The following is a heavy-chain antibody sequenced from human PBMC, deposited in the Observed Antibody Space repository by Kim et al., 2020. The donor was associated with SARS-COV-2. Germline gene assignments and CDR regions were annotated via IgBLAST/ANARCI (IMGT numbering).Heavy chain of an antibody. CDR1: GFTVSSYG. Sequence: GGSLRLSCAASGFTVSSYGMHWVRQAPGKGLEWVSVISYDGSKKYYAASVKGRFTTSRDNSKNTLYLQMNSQIAEDPAVYYCAKGSGSGSYYAWTYYYYGMDVWGQGTTVTVSS. D-gene: IGHD3-10*01. CDR3: AKGSGSGSYYAWTYYYYGMDV. CDR2: ISYDGSKK. J-gene: IGHJ6*02. V-gene: IGHV3-30*18.